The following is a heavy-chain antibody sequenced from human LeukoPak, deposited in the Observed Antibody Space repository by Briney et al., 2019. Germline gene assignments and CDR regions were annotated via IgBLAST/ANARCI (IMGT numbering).Heavy chain of an antibody. V-gene: IGHV4-4*02. D-gene: IGHD4-17*01. Sequence: QPSETLSLTCAVSGGSISSSNWWSWVRQPPGKGLEWIGEIYHSGSTNYNPSLKSRVTISVDKSKNQFSLKLSSVTAADTAVYYCASLFPYDYGDYTAFDYRGQGTLVTVSS. CDR1: GGSISSSNW. CDR3: ASLFPYDYGDYTAFDY. J-gene: IGHJ4*02. CDR2: IYHSGST.